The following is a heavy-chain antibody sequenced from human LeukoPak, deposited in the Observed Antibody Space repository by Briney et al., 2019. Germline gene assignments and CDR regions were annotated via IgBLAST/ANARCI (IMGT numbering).Heavy chain of an antibody. V-gene: IGHV3-48*03. Sequence: GESLRLSCAASGFTFSSYEMNWVRQAPGKGLEWVSYISSSGSTIYYADSVKGRFTISRDNAKNSLYLQMNSLRAEDTADNYCARVARLLSPPDNWGQGTLVTVSS. CDR3: ARVARLLSPPDN. CDR1: GFTFSSYE. J-gene: IGHJ4*02. CDR2: ISSSGSTI. D-gene: IGHD2-2*01.